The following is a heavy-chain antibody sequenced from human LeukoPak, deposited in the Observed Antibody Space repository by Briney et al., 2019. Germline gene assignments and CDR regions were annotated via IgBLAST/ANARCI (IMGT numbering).Heavy chain of an antibody. D-gene: IGHD6-19*01. CDR1: GFTSGFTFRNFA. J-gene: IGHJ4*02. CDR2: IHYTGAKT. CDR3: AKDKGIAVAGS. Sequence: GGSLRLSCTASGFTSGFTFRNFAMSWVRQAPGKGLQWVSTIHYTGAKTYYTDSVKGRFIITRDNSKNTFYLQMNSLRAEDTAVYYCAKDKGIAVAGSWGQGTLVTVSS. V-gene: IGHV3-23*01.